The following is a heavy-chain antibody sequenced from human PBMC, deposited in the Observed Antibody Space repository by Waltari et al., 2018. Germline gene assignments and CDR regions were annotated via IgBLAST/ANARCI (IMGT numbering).Heavy chain of an antibody. Sequence: LVQSGAEVKKPGASVKVSCKASGYTFTSYDINWVRQATGQGLEWMGWMNPNSGNTGYAQKFQGRVTMTRNTSISTAYMELSSLRSEDMAVYYCAILNYGDYVGPFDYWGQGTLVTVSS. CDR1: GYTFTSYD. CDR2: MNPNSGNT. J-gene: IGHJ4*02. D-gene: IGHD4-17*01. V-gene: IGHV1-8*01. CDR3: AILNYGDYVGPFDY.